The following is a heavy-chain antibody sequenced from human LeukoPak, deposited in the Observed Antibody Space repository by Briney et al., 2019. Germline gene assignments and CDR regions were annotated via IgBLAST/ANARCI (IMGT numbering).Heavy chain of an antibody. CDR2: VYFDGGT. CDR1: GGSVTSGTYH. CDR3: ARDHYYDGRVRIDP. V-gene: IGHV4-39*07. J-gene: IGHJ5*02. D-gene: IGHD3-16*01. Sequence: PSETLSLTCSVSGGSVTSGTYHWGWIRQPPGKGLEWIGSVYFDGGTHYKPSLQSRVTISVDTSKNQFSLRLSSVTAADTALYYCARDHYYDGRVRIDPWGQGTLVTVSS.